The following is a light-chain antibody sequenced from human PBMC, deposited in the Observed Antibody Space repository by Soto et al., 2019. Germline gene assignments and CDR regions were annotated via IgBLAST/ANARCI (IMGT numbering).Light chain of an antibody. V-gene: IGLV2-14*01. CDR3: SSYTRDSSYV. Sequence: QSALTQPASVSGSPGQSITISCTGTSSDVGVYNYVSWYQQHPGKAPQLMIYAVSNRPSGVSNRFSASKSGNTASLFISGLQAEDEADYYCSSYTRDSSYVFGSGTKVTVL. J-gene: IGLJ1*01. CDR2: AVS. CDR1: SSDVGVYNY.